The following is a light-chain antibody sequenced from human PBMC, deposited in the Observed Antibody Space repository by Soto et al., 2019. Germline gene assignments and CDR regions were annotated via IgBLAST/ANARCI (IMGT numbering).Light chain of an antibody. CDR3: SSYTSSSTFNV. Sequence: QSALTQPASVPGSPGQSITLSCTGTSSDLGGYNYVSWYQQHPGKAPKLMIYEVNNRPSGVSNRFSGSKSGNTASLTISGLQAEDEADYYCSSYTSSSTFNVFGTGTKVTVL. J-gene: IGLJ1*01. CDR2: EVN. CDR1: SSDLGGYNY. V-gene: IGLV2-14*01.